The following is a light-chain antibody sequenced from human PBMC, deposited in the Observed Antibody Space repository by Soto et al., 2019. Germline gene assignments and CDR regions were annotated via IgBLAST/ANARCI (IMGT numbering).Light chain of an antibody. CDR2: DAS. CDR3: QQRSNWPGVT. J-gene: IGKJ3*01. V-gene: IGKV3-11*01. CDR1: QSVSSY. Sequence: EIVLTQSPATLSLSPGERATLSCRASQSVSSYLAWYQQKPGQAPRLLIYDASNSATGIPARFSGSGSGTDFTRTISSLEPEDFAVYYCQQRSNWPGVTFGPGTKVDIK.